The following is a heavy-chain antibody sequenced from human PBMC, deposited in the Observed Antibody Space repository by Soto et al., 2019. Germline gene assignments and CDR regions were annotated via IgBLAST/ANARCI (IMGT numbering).Heavy chain of an antibody. D-gene: IGHD2-21*01. J-gene: IGHJ6*02. CDR2: MNAKSGDT. V-gene: IGHV1-8*01. Sequence: SVKVSCKASGYTFSEYDINWLRLAAGQGPEWMGWMNAKSGDTFSAQRLQGKFNMTWDTSLSTAYMEVGSLTSDDAAIYYCARGNPFNCAGFDVWGQGTTVTVSS. CDR1: GYTFSEYD. CDR3: ARGNPFNCAGFDV.